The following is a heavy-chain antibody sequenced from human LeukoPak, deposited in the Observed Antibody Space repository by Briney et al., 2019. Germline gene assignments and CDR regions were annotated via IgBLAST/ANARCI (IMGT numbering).Heavy chain of an antibody. CDR1: GFTFDDYA. CDR3: AKYYGEGYYDSSGYIGSNWFDP. CDR2: ISWNSGSI. Sequence: GGSLRLSCAASGFTFDDYAIHWVRQAPGKCLEWVSAISWNSGSIGYADSVKGRFTIYRDNAKNSLYLQMNSLRAEDTALYYCAKYYGEGYYDSSGYIGSNWFDPWGQGTLVTVSS. J-gene: IGHJ5*02. D-gene: IGHD3-22*01. V-gene: IGHV3-9*01.